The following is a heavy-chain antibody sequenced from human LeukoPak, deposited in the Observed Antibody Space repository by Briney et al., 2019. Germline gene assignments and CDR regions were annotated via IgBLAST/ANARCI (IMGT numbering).Heavy chain of an antibody. CDR1: GLTFSSYE. CDR3: ARGNLNYGGNSNY. Sequence: GGSLRLSCAASGLTFSSYEMNWVRQAPGKGLEWVSYVSSSGSTIYYADSVKGRFTISRDNAKNSLYLQMNSLRAEDTAVYYCARGNLNYGGNSNYWGQGTLVTVSS. V-gene: IGHV3-48*03. CDR2: VSSSGSTI. J-gene: IGHJ4*02. D-gene: IGHD4-23*01.